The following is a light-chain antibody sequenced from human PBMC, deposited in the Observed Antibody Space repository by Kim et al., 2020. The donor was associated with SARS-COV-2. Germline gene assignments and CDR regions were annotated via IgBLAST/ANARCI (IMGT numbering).Light chain of an antibody. CDR2: GAS. J-gene: IGKJ1*01. V-gene: IGKV3-20*01. CDR3: QQYSYSPWT. Sequence: EIVLTQSPGTLSLSPGERATLSCRASQSITSSYLAWYQQKSGQTPRLLIYGASSRATGIPDRFSGSGSGTDFTLTISRLGPEDFAVYYCQQYSYSPWTFGQGTKVDIK. CDR1: QSITSSY.